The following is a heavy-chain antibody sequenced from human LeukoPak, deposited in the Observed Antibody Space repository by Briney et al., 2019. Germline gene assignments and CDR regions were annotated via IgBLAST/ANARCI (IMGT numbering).Heavy chain of an antibody. D-gene: IGHD3-10*01. CDR2: IIPILGIA. Sequence: SVKISCKASGGTFSSYAISWVRQAPGQGLEWMGRIIPILGIANYAQKFQGRVTITADKSTSTAYMELSSLRSEDTAVYYCARDLRGYGMDVWGQGTTVTVSS. V-gene: IGHV1-69*04. J-gene: IGHJ6*02. CDR3: ARDLRGYGMDV. CDR1: GGTFSSYA.